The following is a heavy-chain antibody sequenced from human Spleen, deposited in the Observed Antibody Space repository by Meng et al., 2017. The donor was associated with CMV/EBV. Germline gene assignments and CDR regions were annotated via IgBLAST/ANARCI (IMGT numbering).Heavy chain of an antibody. CDR3: ARDYLEWLLSFYYYGMDV. V-gene: IGHV3-7*01. Sequence: GESLKISCAASGFTFSNYWMSWVRQAPGKGLEWVANIKHDGSENYYVDSVKGRFSISRDNAKNSLYLQMNSLRADDTDVYYCARDYLEWLLSFYYYGMDVWGQGTTVTVSS. D-gene: IGHD3-3*01. CDR1: GFTFSNYW. J-gene: IGHJ6*02. CDR2: IKHDGSEN.